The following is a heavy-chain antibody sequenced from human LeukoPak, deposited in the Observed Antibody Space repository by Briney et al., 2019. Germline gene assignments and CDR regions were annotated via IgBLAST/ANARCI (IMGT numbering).Heavy chain of an antibody. Sequence: SVKVSCKASGGTFSSYAISWVRQAPAQGLEWMGGIIPIFGTANYAQKFQGRVTITADESTSTAYMELSSLRSEDTAVYYCARGGIRSGYSPRYNYYGMDVWGQGTTVTVSS. V-gene: IGHV1-69*13. CDR1: GGTFSSYA. CDR3: ARGGIRSGYSPRYNYYGMDV. D-gene: IGHD3-22*01. J-gene: IGHJ6*02. CDR2: IIPIFGTA.